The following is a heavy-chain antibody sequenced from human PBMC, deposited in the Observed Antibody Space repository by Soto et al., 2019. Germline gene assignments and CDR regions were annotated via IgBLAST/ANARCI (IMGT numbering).Heavy chain of an antibody. V-gene: IGHV3-23*01. CDR1: GFTFSNYA. D-gene: IGHD6-6*01. CDR3: AKGARSSSGSDGCKFDY. J-gene: IGHJ4*02. CDR2: ISGGGNT. Sequence: PGGSLRLSCAASGFTFSNYAMTWVRRAPGKGLEWVSSISGGGNTYYADSVKGRFTISRDNSKSTLYLQMDSLRVEDTAVYYCAKGARSSSGSDGCKFDYWGQGTLVTVSS.